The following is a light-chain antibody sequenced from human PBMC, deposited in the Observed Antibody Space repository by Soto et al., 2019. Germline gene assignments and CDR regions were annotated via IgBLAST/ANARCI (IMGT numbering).Light chain of an antibody. Sequence: QPVLTQSSSASASLGSSVKLTCTLSSSHSSYNIAWHQQQPGKAPRYLMKLEGTGNYNKGSGVPDRFSGSSSGADRYLTISNLRSEDEADYHCETWDSNSHVFGTGTKLTVL. CDR3: ETWDSNSHV. CDR1: SSHSSYN. J-gene: IGLJ1*01. CDR2: LEGTGNY. V-gene: IGLV4-60*03.